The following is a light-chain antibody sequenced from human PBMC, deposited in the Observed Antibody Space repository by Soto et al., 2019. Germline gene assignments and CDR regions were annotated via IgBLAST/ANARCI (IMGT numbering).Light chain of an antibody. CDR2: DVS. Sequence: QSALTQPASVSGSPGQSITISCTGTGSDVGGYKYVSWYQQLPGKAPKLMIYDVSYRPSGVSDRFSGSKSGNTASLIISGLQAEDEADYYCSSYASSSPFVFGTGTQLTAL. J-gene: IGLJ7*02. CDR1: GSDVGGYKY. V-gene: IGLV2-14*01. CDR3: SSYASSSPFV.